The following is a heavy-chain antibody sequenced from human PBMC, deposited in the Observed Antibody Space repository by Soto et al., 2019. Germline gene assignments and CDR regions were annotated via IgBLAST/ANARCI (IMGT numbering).Heavy chain of an antibody. CDR2: KARSSNFI. D-gene: IGHD2-2*01. Sequence: GGPLRFSCAASAFTYGRYTTTRLRNPPGPWLQLFASKARSSNFIYNAVSVKGPFIISRDNARNSLFLQMSSRRAEDTAVYYCARDPNLYCSGTDCYVYWGHGXLVTVYS. CDR3: ARDPNLYCSGTDCYVY. CDR1: AFTYGRYT. V-gene: IGHV3-21*01. J-gene: IGHJ1*01.